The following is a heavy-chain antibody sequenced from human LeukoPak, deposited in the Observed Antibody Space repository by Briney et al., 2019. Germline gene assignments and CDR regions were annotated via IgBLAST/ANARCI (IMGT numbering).Heavy chain of an antibody. CDR1: GYPFTSYV. D-gene: IGHD5-18*01. Sequence: ASVKVSCNASGYPFTSYVIIWLRQSPGLRREGLGWISAYNGNTNYAQKLQGRVTMTTDTSTSTAYMELRSLRSDDTAVYYCARDCRGMQLWLGGAVDYWGQGTLVTVSS. CDR3: ARDCRGMQLWLGGAVDY. V-gene: IGHV1-18*01. CDR2: ISAYNGNT. J-gene: IGHJ4*02.